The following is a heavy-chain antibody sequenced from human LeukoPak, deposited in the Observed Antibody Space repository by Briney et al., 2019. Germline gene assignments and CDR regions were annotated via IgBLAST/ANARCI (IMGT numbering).Heavy chain of an antibody. J-gene: IGHJ3*02. CDR3: ARDLVTVTKGFDI. CDR1: DDSFSSHY. V-gene: IGHV4-59*11. CDR2: ISYIGTT. D-gene: IGHD4-17*01. Sequence: SETLSLTSAVSDDSFSSHYWTWIRQPPGKGLEWIGYISYIGTTNYNPSLKSRVTLSIDTSKNQFSLKLRSVTAADTAGYYCARDLVTVTKGFDIWGQGTMVSVSS.